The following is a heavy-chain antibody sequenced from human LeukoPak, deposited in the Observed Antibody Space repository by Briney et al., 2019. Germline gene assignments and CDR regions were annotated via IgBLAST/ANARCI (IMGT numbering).Heavy chain of an antibody. D-gene: IGHD3-22*01. J-gene: IGHJ4*02. CDR1: GGSISSYY. CDR3: ARSGSNYYDSSGPYYFDY. CDR2: IYYSGST. V-gene: IGHV4-59*12. Sequence: KPSETLSLTCTVSGGSISSYYWSWIRQPPGKGLEWIGYIYYSGSTNYNPSLKSRVTISVDTSKNQFSLKLSSVTAADTAVYYCARSGSNYYDSSGPYYFDYWGQGTLVTVSS.